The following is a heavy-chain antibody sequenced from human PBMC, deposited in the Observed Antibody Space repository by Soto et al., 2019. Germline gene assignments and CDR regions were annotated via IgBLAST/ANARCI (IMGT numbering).Heavy chain of an antibody. D-gene: IGHD1-1*01. V-gene: IGHV3-33*01. CDR3: VRGDNWNDEASDY. J-gene: IGHJ4*02. CDR1: GFMFSNHG. Sequence: HVQLVESGGGVVQPGRSLRLSCAASGFMFSNHGMHWVRQAPGKGLEWVAVIWSDGNNRYYADSVKGRFTISRDNSKNTVYLQMSSLRVEDTAVYYCVRGDNWNDEASDYWGQGTLVTVSS. CDR2: IWSDGNNR.